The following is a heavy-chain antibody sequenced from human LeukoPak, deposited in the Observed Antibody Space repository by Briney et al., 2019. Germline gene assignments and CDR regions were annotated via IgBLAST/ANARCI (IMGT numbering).Heavy chain of an antibody. Sequence: PGGSLRLSCAASGFTFSSYARSWVRQAPGREVEGVSAISGSGGSTYYADSLKGGFTISRDKSKNTLYLQKNSLRAEDTAVCNCATRTLVVSAIKRRLVAFDIWGQGTMVTVSS. V-gene: IGHV3-23*01. CDR3: ATRTLVVSAIKRRLVAFDI. J-gene: IGHJ3*02. D-gene: IGHD2-21*02. CDR2: ISGSGGST. CDR1: GFTFSSYA.